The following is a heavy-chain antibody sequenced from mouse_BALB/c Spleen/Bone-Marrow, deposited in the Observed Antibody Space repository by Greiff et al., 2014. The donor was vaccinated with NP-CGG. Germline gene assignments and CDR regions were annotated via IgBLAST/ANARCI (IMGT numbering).Heavy chain of an antibody. J-gene: IGHJ2*01. CDR3: ASNWDVD. Sequence: VQLQQSGAELAKPGASVKMSCKASGYTFTSYWMHWVKQRPGQGLEWIGYTNPSTGYTEYNQKFKDKATLTADKSSSTAYMQLSSLTSEDSAVYYCASNWDVDWGQGTTLTVSS. CDR1: GYTFTSYW. CDR2: TNPSTGYT. V-gene: IGHV1-7*01. D-gene: IGHD4-1*01.